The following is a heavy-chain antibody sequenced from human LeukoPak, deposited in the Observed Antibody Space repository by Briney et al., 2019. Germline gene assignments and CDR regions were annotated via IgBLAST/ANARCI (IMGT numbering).Heavy chain of an antibody. J-gene: IGHJ4*02. CDR1: GFTFSSYG. CDR3: AKSLGTVTTDPFDY. Sequence: GGSLRLSCAASGFTFSSYGMHWVRQAPGKGLEWVAVISYDGSNKYYADSVKGRFTISRDNSKNTLYLQMNSLRAEDTAVYYCAKSLGTVTTDPFDYWGQGTLVTVSS. CDR2: ISYDGSNK. D-gene: IGHD4-17*01. V-gene: IGHV3-30*18.